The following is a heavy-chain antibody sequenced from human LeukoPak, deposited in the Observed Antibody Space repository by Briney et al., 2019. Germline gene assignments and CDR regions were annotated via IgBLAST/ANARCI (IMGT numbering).Heavy chain of an antibody. CDR3: AIYYYDSSGRSDY. J-gene: IGHJ4*02. D-gene: IGHD3-22*01. CDR1: GGSISSSY. V-gene: IGHV4-4*07. CDR2: IYSGGST. Sequence: PSETLPLTCTVSGGSISSSYWSWIRQPAGKGLEWIGRIYSGGSTNYNPSLKSRVTMSVDTSKNQFSLKLSSVTAADTAMNYCAIYYYDSSGRSDYWGQGTLVTVSS.